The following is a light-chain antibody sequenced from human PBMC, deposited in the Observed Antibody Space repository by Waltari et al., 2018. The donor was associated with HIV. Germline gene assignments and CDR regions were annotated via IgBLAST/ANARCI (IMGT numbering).Light chain of an antibody. Sequence: QSALTQPASVSGSPGQSITITCTGTSAAIGAYNHVSWYQQYPNGSPNLLIFEVRNRPSGVSGRFSASKSGNTASLTITGLQSDDEADYYCASYTRQISVAFGGGTRVTV. CDR2: EVR. CDR3: ASYTRQISVA. V-gene: IGLV2-14*01. CDR1: SAAIGAYNH. J-gene: IGLJ2*01.